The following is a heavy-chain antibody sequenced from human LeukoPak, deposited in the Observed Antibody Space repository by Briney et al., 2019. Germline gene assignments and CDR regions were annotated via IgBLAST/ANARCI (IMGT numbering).Heavy chain of an antibody. D-gene: IGHD3-22*01. CDR1: GGSISSYY. V-gene: IGHV4-59*01. J-gene: IGHJ5*02. Sequence: SETLSLTCTVSGGSISSYYWSWIRQPPGKGLEWIGYIYYSGSTNYNPSLKSRVTISVDTSKNQFSLKLNSVTAADTAVYYCARDSNYDSENWFDPWGQGTLVTVSS. CDR2: IYYSGST. CDR3: ARDSNYDSENWFDP.